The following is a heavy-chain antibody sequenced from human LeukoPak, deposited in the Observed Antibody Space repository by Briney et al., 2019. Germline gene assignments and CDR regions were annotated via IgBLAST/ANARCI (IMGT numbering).Heavy chain of an antibody. CDR2: IYYSGST. D-gene: IGHD2-15*01. Sequence: PSETLSLTCTVSGGSINSYYWSWIRQPPGKGLEWIGYIYYSGSTNYNPSLKSRVTISVDTSKNQFSLKLSSVTAADTAVYYCARVKLYCSGGSCLYYFDYWGQGTLVTVSS. V-gene: IGHV4-59*01. CDR1: GGSINSYY. J-gene: IGHJ4*02. CDR3: ARVKLYCSGGSCLYYFDY.